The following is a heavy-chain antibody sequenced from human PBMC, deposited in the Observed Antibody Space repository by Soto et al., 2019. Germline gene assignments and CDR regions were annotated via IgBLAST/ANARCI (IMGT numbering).Heavy chain of an antibody. Sequence: QVQLVQSGAEVKKPGSSVKVSCKASGGTFSSYAISWVRQAPGQGLEWMGGTIPIFGTANYAQKFQGRVTITADEATSRALMELRSLRSEATAVYYCAGDRNSGWRVLVDSYYYGMDVWGQGTTVTVSS. J-gene: IGHJ6*02. V-gene: IGHV1-69*12. CDR3: AGDRNSGWRVLVDSYYYGMDV. D-gene: IGHD5-12*01. CDR1: GGTFSSYA. CDR2: TIPIFGTA.